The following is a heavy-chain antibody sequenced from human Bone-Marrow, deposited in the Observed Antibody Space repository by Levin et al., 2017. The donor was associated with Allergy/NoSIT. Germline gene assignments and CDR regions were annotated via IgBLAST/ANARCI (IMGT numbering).Heavy chain of an antibody. V-gene: IGHV3-15*01. D-gene: IGHD2-15*01. Sequence: GESLRLSCAASGFTFSNAWMSWVRQAPGKGLEWVGRIKSKTDGGTTDYAAPVKGRFTISRDDSKNTLYLQMNSLKTEDTAVYYCTTTMGYCSGGSCPHIGYWGQGTLVTVSS. CDR3: TTTMGYCSGGSCPHIGY. J-gene: IGHJ4*02. CDR1: GFTFSNAW. CDR2: IKSKTDGGTT.